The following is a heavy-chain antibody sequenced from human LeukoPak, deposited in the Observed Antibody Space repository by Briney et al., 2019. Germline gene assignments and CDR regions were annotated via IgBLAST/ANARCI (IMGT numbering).Heavy chain of an antibody. D-gene: IGHD3-10*01. CDR1: GFTFDDYA. Sequence: GGSLRLSCAASGFTFDDYAMHWVRQAPGKGLEWVSLISGDGGSTYYADSVKGRFTISRDNSKNTLYLQMNSLRAEDTAVYYCANEIITAGYWGQGTLVTVSS. V-gene: IGHV3-43*02. CDR2: ISGDGGST. CDR3: ANEIITAGY. J-gene: IGHJ4*02.